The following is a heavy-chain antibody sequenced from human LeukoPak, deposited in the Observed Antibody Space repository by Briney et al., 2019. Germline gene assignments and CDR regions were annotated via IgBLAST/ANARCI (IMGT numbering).Heavy chain of an antibody. CDR2: TYYRSKWSN. CDR1: GDSVSSNSAA. V-gene: IGHV6-1*01. CDR3: ARHSQYSYGLLYFFDF. D-gene: IGHD5-18*01. Sequence: SQTLSLTCAISGDSVSSNSAAWNWIRQSPSRGLEWLGRTYYRSKWSNDYAVSVKSRITINPDTSKNQFSLKLRSVTAADTAVYYCARHSQYSYGLLYFFDFWGQGTLVTVSS. J-gene: IGHJ4*02.